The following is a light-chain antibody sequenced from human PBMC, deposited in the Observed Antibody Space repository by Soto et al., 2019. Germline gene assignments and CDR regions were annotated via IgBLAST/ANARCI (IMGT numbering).Light chain of an antibody. CDR2: DAS. CDR1: QSISNR. CDR3: QQYNSYST. J-gene: IGKJ1*01. Sequence: DIQRTQSPSTLSASVGDRVTITCRASQSISNRLAWYHQKPGKTPYLLIYDASSLESGVPSRFSGSGSGTEFTLTISSLQPDDFATYYCQQYNSYSTFGQGTKVDIK. V-gene: IGKV1-5*01.